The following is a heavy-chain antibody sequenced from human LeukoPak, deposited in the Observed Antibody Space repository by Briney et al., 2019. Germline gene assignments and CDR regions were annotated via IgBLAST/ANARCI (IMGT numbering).Heavy chain of an antibody. CDR1: GFTLSSYW. J-gene: IGHJ4*02. CDR3: ASGWSGFGVGY. V-gene: IGHV3-74*01. D-gene: IGHD3-3*01. CDR2: ITIDGSST. Sequence: PRGSLRLSSAAPGFTLSSYWMHWVRQAPGKGLVWVSRITIDGSSTSYADPVKGRFTISRDNAKNTVYLQMNSLRAGDTAVYYCASGWSGFGVGYWGQGALVTVSS.